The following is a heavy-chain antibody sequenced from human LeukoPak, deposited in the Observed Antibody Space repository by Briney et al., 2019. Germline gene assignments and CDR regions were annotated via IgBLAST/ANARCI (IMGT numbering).Heavy chain of an antibody. CDR3: ARASEMATSYYFDY. J-gene: IGHJ4*02. D-gene: IGHD5-24*01. Sequence: GASVKASCKASGGTFSSYAISWVRQAPGQGLEWMGRIIPILGIANYAQKFQGRVTITADKSTSTAYMELSSLRSEDTAVYYCARASEMATSYYFDYWGQGTLVTVSS. CDR2: IIPILGIA. CDR1: GGTFSSYA. V-gene: IGHV1-69*04.